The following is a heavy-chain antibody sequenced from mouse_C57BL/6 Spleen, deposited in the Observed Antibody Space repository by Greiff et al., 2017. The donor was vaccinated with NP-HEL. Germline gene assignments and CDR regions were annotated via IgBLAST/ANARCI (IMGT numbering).Heavy chain of an antibody. V-gene: IGHV1-81*01. Sequence: QVHVKQSGAELARPGASVKLSCKASGYTFTSYGISWVKQRPGQGLEWIGEIYPRSGNTYYNEKFKGKATLTADKSSSTAYMELRSLTSEDSAVYFCATLTGTADYWGQGTTLTVSS. D-gene: IGHD4-1*01. J-gene: IGHJ2*01. CDR2: IYPRSGNT. CDR1: GYTFTSYG. CDR3: ATLTGTADY.